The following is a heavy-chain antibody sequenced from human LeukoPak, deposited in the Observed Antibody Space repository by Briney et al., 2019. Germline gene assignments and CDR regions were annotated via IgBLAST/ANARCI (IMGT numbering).Heavy chain of an antibody. Sequence: GSLRLSCAASGFTFSNAWMSWVRQAPGKGLEWVGRIKSKTDGGTTDYAAPVKGRFTISRDDSKNTLYLQMNSLKTEDTAVYYCTTETVPYYYDSSGYYQGVFDYWGQGTLVTVSS. CDR2: IKSKTDGGTT. CDR3: TTETVPYYYDSSGYYQGVFDY. D-gene: IGHD3-22*01. CDR1: GFTFSNAW. V-gene: IGHV3-15*01. J-gene: IGHJ4*02.